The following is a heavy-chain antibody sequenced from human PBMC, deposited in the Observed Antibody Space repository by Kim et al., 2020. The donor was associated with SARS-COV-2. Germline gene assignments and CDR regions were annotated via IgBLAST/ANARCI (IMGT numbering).Heavy chain of an antibody. V-gene: IGHV4-34*01. D-gene: IGHD3-3*01. CDR1: GGSFSGYY. Sequence: SETLSLTCAVYGGSFSGYYWSWIRQPPGKGLEWIGEINHSGSTNYNPSLKSRVTISVDTSKNQFSLKLSSMTAADTAVYYCARGAGDFWSGYYTTYYYYYYGMYVWGQGTTVTVSS. J-gene: IGHJ6*02. CDR3: ARGAGDFWSGYYTTYYYYYYGMYV. CDR2: INHSGST.